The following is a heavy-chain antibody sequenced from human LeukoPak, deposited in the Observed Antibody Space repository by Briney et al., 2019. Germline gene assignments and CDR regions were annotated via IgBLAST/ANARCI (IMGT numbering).Heavy chain of an antibody. CDR3: ARQREDSNWFEP. CDR2: IYTSGST. D-gene: IGHD4-11*01. J-gene: IGHJ5*02. CDR1: GDSISSYY. Sequence: SETLSLTCTVSGDSISSYYWTWIRQPPGRGLEWIGYIYTSGSTNFNPSLKSRVTMSVDTSKNQFSLKLSSVTAADTAVYYCARQREDSNWFEPWGQGTLVTVSS. V-gene: IGHV4-4*09.